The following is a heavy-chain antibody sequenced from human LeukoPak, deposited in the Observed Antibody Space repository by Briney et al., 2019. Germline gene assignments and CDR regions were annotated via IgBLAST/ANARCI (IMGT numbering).Heavy chain of an antibody. D-gene: IGHD7-27*01. J-gene: IGHJ4*02. CDR3: ARVIGVGIFPASLDY. Sequence: ASVKVSCKASGYTFTGYYMHWVRQAPGQGLEWMGWINPNSGGTNYAQKFQGRVTMTRDTSISTAYMELSRLRSDDTAVYYCARVIGVGIFPASLDYWGQGTLVTVSS. V-gene: IGHV1-2*02. CDR2: INPNSGGT. CDR1: GYTFTGYY.